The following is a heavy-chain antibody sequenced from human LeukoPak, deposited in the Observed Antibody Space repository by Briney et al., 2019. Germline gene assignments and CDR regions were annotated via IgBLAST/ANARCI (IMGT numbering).Heavy chain of an antibody. J-gene: IGHJ2*01. CDR3: IVVLVPAAFWHFDV. D-gene: IGHD2-2*01. CDR1: GFTFTWHG. CDR2: IGSDGSQK. V-gene: IGHV3-33*01. Sequence: GGSLRLSCAASGFTFTWHGFHWVRQAPGKGLEWVAVIGSDGSQKYYADSVKGRFAISRDNSRNTLYLQMDSLRSEDTAVYYCIVVLVPAAFWHFDVWGRGTLVTVSS.